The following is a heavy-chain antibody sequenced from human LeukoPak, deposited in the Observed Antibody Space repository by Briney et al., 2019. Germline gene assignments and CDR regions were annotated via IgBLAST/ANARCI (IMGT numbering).Heavy chain of an antibody. J-gene: IGHJ3*02. V-gene: IGHV4-39*01. CDR3: AKAGVRYFDSSGLYAFDI. D-gene: IGHD3-22*01. Sequence: PSETLSLTCAVSGGSISSTSYYWAWIRQPPGKGLEWIGTIYYSGSTYHNPSLKSRVTMSVDTSRNQFSLKLSSVDAADTAVYYCAKAGVRYFDSSGLYAFDIWGQGTMVTVSS. CDR2: IYYSGST. CDR1: GGSISSTSYY.